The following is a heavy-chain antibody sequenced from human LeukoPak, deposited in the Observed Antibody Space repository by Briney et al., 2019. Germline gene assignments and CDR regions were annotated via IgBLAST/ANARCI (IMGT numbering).Heavy chain of an antibody. Sequence: GGSLRLSCAASGFSFSSYSMNWVRQAPGKGLEWVSYITSSSSTIYYADSVKGRFTISRDNAKNSLYLQMNSLRDENTAVYYCARDLLGIAAADHWFDPWGQGTLVTVSS. D-gene: IGHD6-13*01. CDR2: ITSSSSTI. J-gene: IGHJ5*02. CDR3: ARDLLGIAAADHWFDP. CDR1: GFSFSSYS. V-gene: IGHV3-48*02.